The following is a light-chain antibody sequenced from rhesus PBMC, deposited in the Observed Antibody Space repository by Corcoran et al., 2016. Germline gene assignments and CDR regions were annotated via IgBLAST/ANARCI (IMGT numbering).Light chain of an antibody. V-gene: IGKV1-74*01. CDR3: QHSYGTPYR. CDR2: KAS. J-gene: IGKJ2*01. CDR1: ENVNNY. Sequence: DIQMTQSPSSLSASVGDRVTITCRASENVNNYLNWYQQKPGKAPKPLIYKASTLQSGVPSRFRGSGSGTDYTFTISRLQPENVATYYCQHSYGTPYRFGQGTKVEIK.